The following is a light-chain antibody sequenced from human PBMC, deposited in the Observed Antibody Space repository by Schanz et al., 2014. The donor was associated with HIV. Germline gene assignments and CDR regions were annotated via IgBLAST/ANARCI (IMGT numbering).Light chain of an antibody. Sequence: QSVLTQPASVSGSPGQSITISCTGTSGDIGTYAALSWYQQHPDKAPRLLIYGVTSRPSGISSRFSGSASGNTASLTISGLQAEDEAYYYCSSYAGSNSYVFGTGTKLTVL. J-gene: IGLJ1*01. V-gene: IGLV2-14*03. CDR3: SSYAGSNSYV. CDR2: GVT. CDR1: SGDIGTYAA.